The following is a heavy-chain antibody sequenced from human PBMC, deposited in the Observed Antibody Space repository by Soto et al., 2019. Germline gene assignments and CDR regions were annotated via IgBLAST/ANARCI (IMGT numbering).Heavy chain of an antibody. J-gene: IGHJ3*02. Sequence: PRQGLEWMGWINPNSGGTNYAQKFQGRVTMTRDTSISTAYMELSRLRSDDTAVYYCARGPPTRLLIRDDGLDIPGQATLV. CDR2: INPNSGGT. D-gene: IGHD3-22*01. CDR3: ARGPPTRLLIRDDGLDI. V-gene: IGHV1-2*02.